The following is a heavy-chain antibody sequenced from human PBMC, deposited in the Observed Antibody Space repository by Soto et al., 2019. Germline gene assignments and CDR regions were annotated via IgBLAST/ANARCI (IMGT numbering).Heavy chain of an antibody. CDR3: ARDPRPTGTYYHLDY. D-gene: IGHD1-26*01. Sequence: ASVKVSCKASGYTFSIYGISWVRQAPGQGLEWMGWISAYNGNTYYAQKVQGRVTMTTDTSTNTAYMELRSLRSDDTAVYFFARDPRPTGTYYHLDYWGQGTLVTVSS. V-gene: IGHV1-18*04. CDR1: GYTFSIYG. CDR2: ISAYNGNT. J-gene: IGHJ4*02.